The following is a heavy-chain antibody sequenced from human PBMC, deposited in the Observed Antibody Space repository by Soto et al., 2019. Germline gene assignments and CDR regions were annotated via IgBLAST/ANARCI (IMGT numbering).Heavy chain of an antibody. CDR3: ARVVGGSYSADY. V-gene: IGHV1-18*01. D-gene: IGHD1-26*01. Sequence: ASVKVSCKASGYSFPSYGITWVRQAPGQGLEWMGWISAYNGNTNYAQKLQGRVTMTTVTSTSTAYMELRSLRSDDTAVYYCARVVGGSYSADYWGQGTLVTVSS. CDR2: ISAYNGNT. J-gene: IGHJ4*02. CDR1: GYSFPSYG.